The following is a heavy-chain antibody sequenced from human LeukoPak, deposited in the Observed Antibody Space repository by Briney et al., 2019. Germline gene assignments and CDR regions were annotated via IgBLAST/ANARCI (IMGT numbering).Heavy chain of an antibody. CDR1: GFTLSNFG. D-gene: IGHD1-26*01. CDR2: ISDDGSNT. Sequence: GGSLRLSCTASGFTLSNFGMHWVRQAPGKGLEWVAVISDDGSNTFYADSVKGRFTISRDNSKNTLYLQMNSLRAEDTAVYYCARDLGVGATVWWFDLWGQGTLVTVSS. J-gene: IGHJ5*02. V-gene: IGHV3-30*03. CDR3: ARDLGVGATVWWFDL.